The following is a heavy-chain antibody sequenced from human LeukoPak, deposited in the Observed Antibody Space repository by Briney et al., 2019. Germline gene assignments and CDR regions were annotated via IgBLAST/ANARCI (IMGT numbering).Heavy chain of an antibody. CDR2: ITSASSTI. V-gene: IGHV3-48*01. Sequence: GGSLRLSCAASGFTFSSYSMNWVRQAPGKGLEWVSYITSASSTINYADSVKGRFTISRDNDKNSLYLQMHSLRADDTAVYYCARSNAHFDYWGQGTLVTVSS. D-gene: IGHD4-4*01. J-gene: IGHJ4*02. CDR3: ARSNAHFDY. CDR1: GFTFSSYS.